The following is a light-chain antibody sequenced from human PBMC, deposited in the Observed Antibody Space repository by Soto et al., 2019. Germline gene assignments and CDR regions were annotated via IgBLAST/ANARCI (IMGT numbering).Light chain of an antibody. CDR2: DDS. Sequence: SYELTQPPSVSVAPGKTASITCGGDEVGRESVHWYQQKPGQAPVLVIYDDSDRPSGIPERFSGSNSGNTATLTISRVEAGDEADYYCQLWDSSSDHSVFGGGTELTVL. V-gene: IGLV3-21*04. CDR3: QLWDSSSDHSV. CDR1: EVGRES. J-gene: IGLJ3*02.